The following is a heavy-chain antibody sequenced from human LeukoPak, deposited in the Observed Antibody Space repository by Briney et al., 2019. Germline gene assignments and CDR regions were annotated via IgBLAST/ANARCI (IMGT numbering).Heavy chain of an antibody. Sequence: SQTLSLTCTVSGGSISSGDYYWSWIRQPPGKGLEWIGEINHSGSTNYNPSLKSRVTISVDTSKNQFSLKLSSVTAADTAVYYCAGTSTTYGMDVWGQGTTVTVSS. CDR3: AGTSTTYGMDV. CDR1: GGSISSGDYY. J-gene: IGHJ6*02. CDR2: INHSGST. D-gene: IGHD1-1*01. V-gene: IGHV4-30-4*08.